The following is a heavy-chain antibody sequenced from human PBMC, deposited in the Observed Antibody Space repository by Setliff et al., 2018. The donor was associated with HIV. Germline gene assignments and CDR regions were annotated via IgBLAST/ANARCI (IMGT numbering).Heavy chain of an antibody. CDR3: ARNPTSRLGELSGFDP. V-gene: IGHV5-51*01. Sequence: PGESLKIPWKGSGYSFTSYWLGWVRQMPGKGLEWMGIIYPGDSDPRYSPTFQGQVTISTDKSISTAYLQWSSLKDTDTDMYYCARNPTSRLGELSGFDPWGQGTLVTVSS. CDR1: GYSFTSYW. J-gene: IGHJ5*02. CDR2: IYPGDSDP. D-gene: IGHD3-16*02.